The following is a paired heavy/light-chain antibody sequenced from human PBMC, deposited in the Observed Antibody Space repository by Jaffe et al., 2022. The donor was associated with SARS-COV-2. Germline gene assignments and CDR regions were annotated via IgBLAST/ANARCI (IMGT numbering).Light chain of an antibody. Sequence: DIQMTQSPSTLSASVGDRVTITCRASQTINTWLAWYQQKPAKAPQLLIYKASNLEGGVPSRFSGSGSGTEFTLTISSLQPDDFATYYCQRYNSYPWTFGQGTKVEIK. V-gene: IGKV1-5*03. CDR3: QRYNSYPWT. CDR1: QTINTW. J-gene: IGKJ1*01. CDR2: KAS.
Heavy chain of an antibody. Sequence: EVQLVESGGGVVRPGGSLRLSCAASGFTFHDYGMTWVRQVPGKGLEWVSAINWNGGSPGYAESVKGRFTISRDNAKNSLYLQMNSLRAEDTALYHCVRGGGYNHLDCWGQGTLVTVSS. J-gene: IGHJ4*02. V-gene: IGHV3-20*01. CDR1: GFTFHDYG. CDR3: VRGGGYNHLDC. D-gene: IGHD5-12*01. CDR2: INWNGGSP.